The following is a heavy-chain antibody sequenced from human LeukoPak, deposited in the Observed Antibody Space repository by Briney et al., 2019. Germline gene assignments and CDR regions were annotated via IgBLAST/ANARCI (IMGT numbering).Heavy chain of an antibody. CDR2: ISYDGGKE. CDR3: AKERSTGSSWYSWDYYGLDV. V-gene: IGHV3-30*18. D-gene: IGHD6-13*01. J-gene: IGHJ6*02. Sequence: PGGSLRLSCADSGHTFSSYGWHWVRQAPGKGLECVAYISYDGGKEYYGDSVKGRFTISRDNSKNTVHLQMNSLGIDDTAVYFCAKERSTGSSWYSWDYYGLDVWGQGTAVTVSS. CDR1: GHTFSSYG.